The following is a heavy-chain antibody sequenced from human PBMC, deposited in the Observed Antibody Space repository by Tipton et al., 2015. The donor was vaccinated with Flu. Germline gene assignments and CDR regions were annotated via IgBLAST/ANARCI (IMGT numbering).Heavy chain of an antibody. CDR3: AIEYRFRMAKLLLLGALVI. CDR2: ITPSDATA. V-gene: IGHV1-46*01. J-gene: IGHJ3*02. Sequence: QSGAEVRKPGASVKLSCEASGYNLANYYIHWISQAPGQGPEWMGIITPSDATADDAEKCRGRVAMTTDTSTNRVYMELSSLRHEDTAIYYCAIEYRFRMAKLLLLGALVIWRQGTMVTVSS. CDR1: GYNLANYY. D-gene: IGHD3-10*01.